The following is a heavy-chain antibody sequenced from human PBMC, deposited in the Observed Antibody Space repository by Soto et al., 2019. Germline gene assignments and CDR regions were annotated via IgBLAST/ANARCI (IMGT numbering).Heavy chain of an antibody. CDR3: AMDGIGTQFDY. J-gene: IGHJ4*02. Sequence: EVQLVESGGGLIQPGGSLRLSCAASGFTVSSNYMSWVRQAPGKGLEWVSTISGSGGNTYYADSVKGRFTISRDNSKNTAYLQMNSLRAEDTAVYYCAMDGIGTQFDYWGQGTLVTVSS. CDR2: ISGSGGNT. V-gene: IGHV3-23*04. CDR1: GFTVSSNY. D-gene: IGHD1-1*01.